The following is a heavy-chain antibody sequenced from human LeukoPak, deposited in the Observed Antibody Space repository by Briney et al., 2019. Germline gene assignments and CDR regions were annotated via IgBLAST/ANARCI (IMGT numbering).Heavy chain of an antibody. J-gene: IGHJ4*02. Sequence: SETLSLTCTVSGGSISNGDHYWSWIRQHPGKGLEWIGEINHSGSTNYNPSLKSRVTISVDTSKNQFSLKLSSVTAADTAVYYCARGANWYSSGWYLRFYFDYWGQGTLVTVSS. D-gene: IGHD6-19*01. V-gene: IGHV4-34*01. CDR2: INHSGST. CDR1: GGSISNGDHY. CDR3: ARGANWYSSGWYLRFYFDY.